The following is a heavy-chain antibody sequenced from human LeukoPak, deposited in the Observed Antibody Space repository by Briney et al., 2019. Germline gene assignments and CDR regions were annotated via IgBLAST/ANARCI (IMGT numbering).Heavy chain of an antibody. CDR2: FDPEDGET. J-gene: IGHJ5*02. V-gene: IGHV1-24*01. D-gene: IGHD6-19*01. CDR1: GYTLTELS. Sequence: ASVKVSCKVSGYTLTELSMHWVRQAPGKGLEWMGGFDPEDGETIYAQKFQGRVTMTEDTSTDTAYMELSSLRSEDTAVYYCATGDSSGWYYWLDPWGQGTLVTVSS. CDR3: ATGDSSGWYYWLDP.